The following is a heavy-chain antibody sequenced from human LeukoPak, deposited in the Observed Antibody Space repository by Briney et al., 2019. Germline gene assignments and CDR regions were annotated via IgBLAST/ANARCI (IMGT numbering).Heavy chain of an antibody. Sequence: SVKVSCKASGYTFTSYAISWVRQAPGQGLEWMGGIIPIFGTANYAQKFQGRVTITADESTSTAYMELSSLRSEDTAVYYCARGATTEGHYNNYWGQGTLVTVSS. V-gene: IGHV1-69*13. D-gene: IGHD3-9*01. CDR2: IIPIFGTA. J-gene: IGHJ4*02. CDR3: ARGATTEGHYNNY. CDR1: GYTFTSYA.